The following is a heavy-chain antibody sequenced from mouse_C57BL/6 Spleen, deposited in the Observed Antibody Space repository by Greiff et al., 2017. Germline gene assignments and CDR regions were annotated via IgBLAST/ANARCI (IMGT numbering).Heavy chain of an antibody. CDR2: IYPGDGDT. CDR3: ARGLLFFDY. J-gene: IGHJ2*01. V-gene: IGHV1-82*01. Sequence: QVQLQQSGPELVKPGASVKISCKASGYAFSSSWMNWVKQRPGKGLEWIGRIYPGDGDTNYNGKFKGKATLTADKSSSTAYMQLSSLTSEDSAVYFCARGLLFFDYWGQGTTLTVSS. CDR1: GYAFSSSW. D-gene: IGHD3-3*01.